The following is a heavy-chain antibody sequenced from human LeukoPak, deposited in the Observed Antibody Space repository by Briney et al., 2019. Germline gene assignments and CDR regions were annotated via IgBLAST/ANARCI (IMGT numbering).Heavy chain of an antibody. V-gene: IGHV4-34*01. CDR1: GGSFSGYY. J-gene: IGHJ4*02. CDR3: ARFYYDSSGYYYVAY. D-gene: IGHD3-22*01. CDR2: INHSGST. Sequence: SETLSLTCAVYGGSFSGYYWSWIRQPPGKGLEWIGEINHSGSTNYNPSLKSRVTISVDTSKDQFSLKLSSVTAADTAVYYCARFYYDSSGYYYVAYWGQGTLVTVSS.